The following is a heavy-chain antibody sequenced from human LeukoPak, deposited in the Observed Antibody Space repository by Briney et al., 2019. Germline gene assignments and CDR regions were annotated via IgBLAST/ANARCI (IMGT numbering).Heavy chain of an antibody. V-gene: IGHV4-38-2*02. CDR2: IYHSGST. D-gene: IGHD3-9*01. CDR3: ASLTPRQTFDY. J-gene: IGHJ4*02. CDR1: GYSISSGYY. Sequence: PSETLSLTCTVSGYSISSGYYWGWIRQPPGKGLEWIGSIYHSGSTYYNPSLKSRVTISVDTSKNQFSLKLSSVTAADTAVYYCASLTPRQTFDYWGQGTLVTVSS.